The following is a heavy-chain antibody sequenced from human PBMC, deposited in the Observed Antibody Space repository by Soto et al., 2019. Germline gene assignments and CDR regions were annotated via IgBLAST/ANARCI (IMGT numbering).Heavy chain of an antibody. V-gene: IGHV3-7*03. D-gene: IGHD6-19*01. CDR1: GFTFSSYW. CDR2: IKEDGSDK. J-gene: IGHJ4*02. CDR3: AKEGEPYSSGCRKCGAYDY. Sequence: EVQLVESGGGLVQPGGSLRLSCAASGFTFSSYWMSWVRQAPGKGLEWVANIKEDGSDKYYVDSVKGRFTISRDNARNSLYLQMNSLGGEDTAVYYCAKEGEPYSSGCRKCGAYDYRGRGTLVTVSS.